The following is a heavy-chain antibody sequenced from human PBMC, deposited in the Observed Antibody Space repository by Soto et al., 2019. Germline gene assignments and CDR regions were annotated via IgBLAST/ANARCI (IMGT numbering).Heavy chain of an antibody. Sequence: QVPLVQSGAEVKKPGASVKVSCKASGYTFTSYAMHWVRQAPGQRLEWMGWINAGNGNTKYSQKFQGRVTITRDTSASTAYMELSSLRSEDTAVYYCASGGYCSGGSCYSPTYYYYYMDVWGKGTTVTVSS. J-gene: IGHJ6*03. CDR2: INAGNGNT. CDR1: GYTFTSYA. V-gene: IGHV1-3*01. D-gene: IGHD2-15*01. CDR3: ASGGYCSGGSCYSPTYYYYYMDV.